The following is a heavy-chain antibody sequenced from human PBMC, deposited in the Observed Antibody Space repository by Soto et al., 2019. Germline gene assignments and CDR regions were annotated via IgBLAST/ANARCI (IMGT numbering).Heavy chain of an antibody. D-gene: IGHD2-2*01. CDR3: ATKAQLLSTNLFDP. CDR1: GYTLTELS. CDR2: FDPEDGET. V-gene: IGHV1-24*01. Sequence: GASVKVSCKVCGYTLTELSMHWVRQDIGKGLEWMGGFDPEDGETIYAQKFQGRVTMTEDTSTDTACMELSSLRSEDTAVYYCATKAQLLSTNLFDPWGQGTLVTVSS. J-gene: IGHJ5*02.